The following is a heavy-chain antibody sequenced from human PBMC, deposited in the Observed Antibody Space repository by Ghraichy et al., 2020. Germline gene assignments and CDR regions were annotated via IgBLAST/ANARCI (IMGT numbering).Heavy chain of an antibody. Sequence: ETLSLTCTVSGGSISSSSYYWGWIRQPPGKGLEWIGSIYYSGTTYYNPSLKSRVTISIDTSKNQFSLKLNSVTAADTAVYYCARQRGTGEGADYDYWGQGTLVTVSS. D-gene: IGHD7-27*01. J-gene: IGHJ4*02. V-gene: IGHV4-39*01. CDR1: GGSISSSSYY. CDR2: IYYSGTT. CDR3: ARQRGTGEGADYDY.